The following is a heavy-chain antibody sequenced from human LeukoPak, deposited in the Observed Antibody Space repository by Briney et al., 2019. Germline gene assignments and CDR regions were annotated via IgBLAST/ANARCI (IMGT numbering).Heavy chain of an antibody. CDR1: GGSFSGYY. CDR2: INHSGST. J-gene: IGHJ4*02. D-gene: IGHD2-2*02. CDR3: ARRYCSSTGCYNFDY. V-gene: IGHV4-34*01. Sequence: SETLSLTCAVYGGSFSGYYWSWIRQPPGKGLEWIGEINHSGSTNYNPSLKSRVTISVDTSKNQFSLKLSSVTAADTAVYYCARRYCSSTGCYNFDYWGQGTLVTVSS.